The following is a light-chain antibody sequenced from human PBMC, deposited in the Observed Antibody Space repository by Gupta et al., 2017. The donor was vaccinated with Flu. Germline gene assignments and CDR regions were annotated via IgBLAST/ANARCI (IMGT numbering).Light chain of an antibody. CDR2: GDN. CDR1: GYNIGAGYD. J-gene: IGLJ2*01. V-gene: IGLV1-40*01. Sequence: QSVLTQPPSVSGTPGLRVTISCTGSGYNIGAGYDFHWYQQLPGKAPKLLIYGDNNRPSGVPDRFSGSKSGTSASLAIAGLQADDEADYYCQSYDDNLSVVFGGGTKVTVL. CDR3: QSYDDNLSVV.